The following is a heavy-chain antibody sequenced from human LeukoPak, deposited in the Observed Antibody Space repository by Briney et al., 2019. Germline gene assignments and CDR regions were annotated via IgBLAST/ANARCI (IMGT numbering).Heavy chain of an antibody. CDR2: IWYDGSNK. Sequence: GGSLRLSCAASGFTFSIYGMHWVRQAPGKGLEWVAVIWYDGSNKYYADSVKGRFTISRDNSKNTLYLQMNSLRAEDTAVYYCARGHVTGSDRHWDYWGQGVLVTVSS. V-gene: IGHV3-33*01. J-gene: IGHJ4*02. CDR1: GFTFSIYG. D-gene: IGHD3-9*01. CDR3: ARGHVTGSDRHWDY.